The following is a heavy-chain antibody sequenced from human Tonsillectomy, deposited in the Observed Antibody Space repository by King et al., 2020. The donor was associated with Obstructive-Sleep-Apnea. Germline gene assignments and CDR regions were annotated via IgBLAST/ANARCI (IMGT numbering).Heavy chain of an antibody. CDR2: IYPGDANT. CDR3: ARRSGIYPTDAFDI. J-gene: IGHJ3*02. CDR1: GDTFTAYW. V-gene: IGHV5-51*01. Sequence: QLVQSGAEVKKPGESLKISCKGFGDTFTAYWIGWVRQMPGKGLEWMGIIYPGDANTRYSPSFQCHVTISADKSITTAYLQGSSLKASDTAIYYCARRSGIYPTDAFDIWGQGTMVTVSS. D-gene: IGHD3-10*01.